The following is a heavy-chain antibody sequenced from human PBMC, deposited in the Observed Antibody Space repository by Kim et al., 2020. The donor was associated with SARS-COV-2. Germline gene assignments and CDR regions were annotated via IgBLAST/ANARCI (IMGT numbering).Heavy chain of an antibody. V-gene: IGHV6-1*01. Sequence: SQTLSLTCAISGDTVSRNTATWNWIRQSPSRGLEWLGRTYYRSRWYNDYAVSVKRRITISPDTSKNHFSLQLNSVTPEDTAVYYCARDTDYGVYLPFDYWGQGTLVTVSS. CDR1: GDTVSRNTAT. CDR2: TYYRSRWYN. D-gene: IGHD4-17*01. CDR3: ARDTDYGVYLPFDY. J-gene: IGHJ4*02.